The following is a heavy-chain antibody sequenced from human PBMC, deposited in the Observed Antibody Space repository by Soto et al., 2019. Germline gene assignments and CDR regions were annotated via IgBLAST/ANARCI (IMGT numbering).Heavy chain of an antibody. Sequence: ASVKVSCKASGYTFTSYDINWVRQATGQGLEWMGWMNPNSSNTGYAQKFQGRVTMTRNTSMSTAYMELSSLRPEDTAVYYCARAEMRYYYGSGSQPRDYYYYYMDVWGKGTTVTVSS. J-gene: IGHJ6*03. V-gene: IGHV1-8*01. CDR3: ARAEMRYYYGSGSQPRDYYYYYMDV. D-gene: IGHD3-10*01. CDR1: GYTFTSYD. CDR2: MNPNSSNT.